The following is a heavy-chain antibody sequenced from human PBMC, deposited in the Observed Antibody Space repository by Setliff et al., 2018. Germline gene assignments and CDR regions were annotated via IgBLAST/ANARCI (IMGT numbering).Heavy chain of an antibody. CDR1: GFTFSSYA. V-gene: IGHV3-30*04. D-gene: IGHD6-25*01. CDR3: AREASSGYLHYYMDV. CDR2: ISYDGSNK. Sequence: LRLSCAASGFTFSSYAMHWVRQAPGKGLEWVAVISYDGSNKYYADSVKGRFTISRDNSKNTLYLQMNSLRAEDTAVYYCAREASSGYLHYYMDVWGTGTTVTVSS. J-gene: IGHJ6*03.